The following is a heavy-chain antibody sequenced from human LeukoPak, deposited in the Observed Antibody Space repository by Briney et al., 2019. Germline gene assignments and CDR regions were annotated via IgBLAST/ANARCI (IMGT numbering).Heavy chain of an antibody. D-gene: IGHD3-3*01. Sequence: ASVEVSCKASGYTFTSYAMNWVRQAPGQGLEWMGWINTNTGNPTYAQGFTGRFVFSLDTSVSTAYLQISSLKAEDTAVYYCAREARITIFGVVTIMMAFDPWGQGTLVTVSS. J-gene: IGHJ5*02. V-gene: IGHV7-4-1*02. CDR1: GYTFTSYA. CDR3: AREARITIFGVVTIMMAFDP. CDR2: INTNTGNP.